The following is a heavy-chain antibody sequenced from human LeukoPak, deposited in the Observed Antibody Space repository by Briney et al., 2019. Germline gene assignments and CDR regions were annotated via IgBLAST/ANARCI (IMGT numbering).Heavy chain of an antibody. Sequence: GGSLRLSCAASKFTFSSYAMSWVRQAPGKGLEWVSTISGSGGSTYYADSVEGRFTISRDNSKNTLYLQMNSLRAEDTALYYCARDLNYYDSSGYFSWGQGTLVTVSS. J-gene: IGHJ5*02. V-gene: IGHV3-23*01. CDR3: ARDLNYYDSSGYFS. CDR2: ISGSGGST. D-gene: IGHD3-22*01. CDR1: KFTFSSYA.